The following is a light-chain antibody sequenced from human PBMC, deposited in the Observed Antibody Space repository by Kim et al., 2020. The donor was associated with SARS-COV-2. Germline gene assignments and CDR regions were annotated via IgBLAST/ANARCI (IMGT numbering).Light chain of an antibody. Sequence: EIVLTQSPGTLSLSPGERATLSCRASQSVSSSYLAWYQQKPGQAPRLLIYGASSSATGIPDRFSGSGSGTDFTLTISRLEPEDFAVYYCQQYGSSPWTFCQGTKVDIK. CDR2: GAS. CDR1: QSVSSSY. V-gene: IGKV3-20*01. J-gene: IGKJ1*01. CDR3: QQYGSSPWT.